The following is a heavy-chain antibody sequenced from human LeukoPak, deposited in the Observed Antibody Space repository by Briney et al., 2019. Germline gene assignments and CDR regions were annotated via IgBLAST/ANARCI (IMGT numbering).Heavy chain of an antibody. Sequence: SVKVSCKASGYTFTGYYMHWVRQAPGQGLEWMGWISAHNGNTNYAQKLQGRVTMTTDTSTSTAYMELRSLRSDDTAVYYCARGGGYDSSGYPQNYWGQGTLVTVSS. V-gene: IGHV1-18*04. CDR3: ARGGGYDSSGYPQNY. CDR1: GYTFTGYY. D-gene: IGHD3-22*01. J-gene: IGHJ4*02. CDR2: ISAHNGNT.